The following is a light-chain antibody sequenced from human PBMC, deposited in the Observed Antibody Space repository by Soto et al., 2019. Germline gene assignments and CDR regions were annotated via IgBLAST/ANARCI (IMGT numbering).Light chain of an antibody. CDR3: MQGTRWPPT. CDR1: QSIVYSDGQAY. J-gene: IGKJ1*01. CDR2: RAS. V-gene: IGKV2-30*01. Sequence: DVVMTQSPLSLPVTLGQPASISCRSSQSIVYSDGQAYLSWFQQRPGQSPRRLIYRASNRDSGVPDRFSCSGSGTDFTLQIDRVEAEDVGIYYCMQGTRWPPTFGRGTRVEIK.